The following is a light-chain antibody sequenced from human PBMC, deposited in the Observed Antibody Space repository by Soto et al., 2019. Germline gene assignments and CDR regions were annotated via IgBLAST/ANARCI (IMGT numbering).Light chain of an antibody. CDR1: KIGSKS. J-gene: IGLJ2*01. CDR3: QVWDSNSVHMV. CDR2: DDT. Sequence: SYVVTQPPSVSVAPGQTAKITCGGDKIGSKSVHWYQKKPGQAPVLAVYDDTDRPSGMPERYSGSNSGNTATQTISWVEAGDSADYYYQVWDSNSVHMVFGGGTKLNVL. V-gene: IGLV3-21*02.